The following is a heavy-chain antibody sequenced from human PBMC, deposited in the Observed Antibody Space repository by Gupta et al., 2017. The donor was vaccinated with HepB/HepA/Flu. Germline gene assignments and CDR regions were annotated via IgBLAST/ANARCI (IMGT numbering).Heavy chain of an antibody. J-gene: IGHJ4*02. CDR2: ISGSGGST. CDR1: GFTFSIYV. Sequence: EVQLLESGGGLVQPGGSLRLSCAASGFTFSIYVMNWVRQAPGKGLEWVSAISGSGGSTYYADSVKGRFTSSRDNSKNTLYLQMNSLRAEDTAVYYCAKGFYDSSGYLDYWGQGTLVTVSS. V-gene: IGHV3-23*01. D-gene: IGHD3-22*01. CDR3: AKGFYDSSGYLDY.